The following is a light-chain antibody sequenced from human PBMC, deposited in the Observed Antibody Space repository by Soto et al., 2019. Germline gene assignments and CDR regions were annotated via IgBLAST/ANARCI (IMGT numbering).Light chain of an antibody. CDR2: RSS. CDR3: AAWDDSLRGLV. V-gene: IGLV1-47*01. J-gene: IGLJ3*02. Sequence: QAVVTQTPSASGTPGQRVTISCSGASSNIGGNYVYWYQQVAGTAPKLLIYRSSQRPSGVPDRFSASKSGTSASLAISGLRSEDEADYYCAAWDDSLRGLVFGGGTKLTVL. CDR1: SSNIGGNY.